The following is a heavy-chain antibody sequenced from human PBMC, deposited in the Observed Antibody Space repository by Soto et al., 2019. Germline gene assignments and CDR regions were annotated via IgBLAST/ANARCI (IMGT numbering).Heavy chain of an antibody. CDR1: GGSFSGYY. Sequence: SETLSLTCAVYGGSFSGYYWSWIRQPPGKGLEWIGEINHSGSTNYNPSLKSRVTISVDTSKNQFSLKLSSVTAADTAVYYCARGPITAWFDPWGQGTLVTVSS. V-gene: IGHV4-34*01. CDR2: INHSGST. J-gene: IGHJ5*02. D-gene: IGHD3-16*01. CDR3: ARGPITAWFDP.